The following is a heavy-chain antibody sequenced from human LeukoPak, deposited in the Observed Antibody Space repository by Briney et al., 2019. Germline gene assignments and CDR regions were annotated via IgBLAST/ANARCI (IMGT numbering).Heavy chain of an antibody. D-gene: IGHD2-2*01. J-gene: IGHJ4*02. CDR1: GGTFSSYA. CDR3: ARDRKLGYCSSTSCLGPVYFDY. Sequence: GASVKVSCKASGGTFSSYAISWVRQAPGQGLEWMGGIIPIFGTANYAQKFQGRVTITADESTSTAYMELSSLRSADTSVYYCARDRKLGYCSSTSCLGPVYFDYWGQGTLVTVSS. CDR2: IIPIFGTA. V-gene: IGHV1-69*13.